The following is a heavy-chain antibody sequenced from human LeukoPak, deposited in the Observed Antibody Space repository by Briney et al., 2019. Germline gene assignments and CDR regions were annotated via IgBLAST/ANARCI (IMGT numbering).Heavy chain of an antibody. CDR2: IKQDGSEK. CDR3: ARDRPDYDYVWGSYRRDAFDI. J-gene: IGHJ3*02. CDR1: RFTFSNYN. V-gene: IGHV3-7*01. Sequence: GGSLRLSCAASRFTFSNYNMHWVRQAPGKGLEWVANIKQDGSEKYYVDSVKGRFTISRDNAKNSLYLQMNSLRAEDTAVYYCARDRPDYDYVWGSYRRDAFDIWGQGTMVTVSS. D-gene: IGHD3-16*02.